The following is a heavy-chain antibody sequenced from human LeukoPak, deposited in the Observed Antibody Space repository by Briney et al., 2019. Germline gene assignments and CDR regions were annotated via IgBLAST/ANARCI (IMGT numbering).Heavy chain of an antibody. J-gene: IGHJ4*02. D-gene: IGHD5-18*01. CDR3: ARVQDTAMVTYDY. CDR1: GYTFTSYY. CDR2: INPSGVST. Sequence: ASVKVSCKASGYTFTSYYMHWVRQAPGQGLEWMGIINPSGVSTSYAQKFQGRVTMTRDTSISTAYMELSRLRSDDTAVYYCARVQDTAMVTYDYWGQGTLVTVSS. V-gene: IGHV1-46*01.